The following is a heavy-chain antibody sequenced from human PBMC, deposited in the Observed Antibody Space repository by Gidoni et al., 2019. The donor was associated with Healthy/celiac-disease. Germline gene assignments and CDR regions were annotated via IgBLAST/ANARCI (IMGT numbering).Heavy chain of an antibody. J-gene: IGHJ4*02. Sequence: PIFGTANYAQKFQGRVTITADESTSTAYMELSSLRSEDTAVYYCASHYGSGSYYNGDFDYWGQGTLVTVSS. D-gene: IGHD3-10*01. CDR2: PIFGTA. V-gene: IGHV1-69*01. CDR3: ASHYGSGSYYNGDFDY.